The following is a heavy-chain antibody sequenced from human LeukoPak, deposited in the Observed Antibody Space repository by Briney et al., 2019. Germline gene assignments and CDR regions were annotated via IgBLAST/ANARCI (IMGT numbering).Heavy chain of an antibody. Sequence: PGGSLRLSCAASGFTVSSNYMSWVRQAPGKGLEGVSVIYSGGSTYYADSGKGRFTISRDNSKNTLYLQMNSLRAEDTAVYYCARDQRVGATRYFQHWGQGTLVTVSS. D-gene: IGHD1-26*01. V-gene: IGHV3-53*01. CDR2: IYSGGST. J-gene: IGHJ1*01. CDR1: GFTVSSNY. CDR3: ARDQRVGATRYFQH.